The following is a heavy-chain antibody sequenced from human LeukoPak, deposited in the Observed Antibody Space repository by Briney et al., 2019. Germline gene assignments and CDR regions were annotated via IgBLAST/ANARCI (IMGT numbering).Heavy chain of an antibody. CDR3: ARHPYDSDAFDI. J-gene: IGHJ3*02. CDR1: GGSISSYY. CDR2: IYYSGST. D-gene: IGHD3-22*01. V-gene: IGHV4-59*08. Sequence: PSETLSLTCTVFGGSISSYYWSWIRQPPGKGLEWIGYIYYSGSTNYNPSLKSRVTISVDTSKNQFSLKLSSVTAADTAVYYCARHPYDSDAFDIWGQGTMVTVSS.